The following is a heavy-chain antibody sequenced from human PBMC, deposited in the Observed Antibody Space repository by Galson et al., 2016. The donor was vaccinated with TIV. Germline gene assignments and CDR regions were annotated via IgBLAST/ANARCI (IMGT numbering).Heavy chain of an antibody. J-gene: IGHJ6*03. CDR3: AKGHSGGGNFYYYYMNV. CDR2: MNPDSGSR. Sequence: SVKVSCKASRHTFTSYDFHWVRQATGQGLEWMGWMNPDSGSRGYAQRFQGRLTMTRNISTSTVYMELNGLTYEDAAVYYCAKGHSGGGNFYYYYMNVLGTGTTVTVSS. V-gene: IGHV1-8*01. D-gene: IGHD6-19*01. CDR1: RHTFTSYD.